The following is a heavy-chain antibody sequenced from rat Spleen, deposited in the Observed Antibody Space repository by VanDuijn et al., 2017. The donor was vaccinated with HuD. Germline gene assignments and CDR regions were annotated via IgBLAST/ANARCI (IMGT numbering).Heavy chain of an antibody. V-gene: IGHV5-29*01. CDR1: GFTFSSFP. CDR2: ISYGDSSGHSST. J-gene: IGHJ2*01. Sequence: EVQLVKSGGGLVQPGRSLKLSCAASGFTFSSFPMAWVRQAPTKGLEWVATISYGDSSGHSSTYYRDSVKGRFTISRDNEKSTLSLQMDSLRSEDTATYYCARRHYGYTDYFDYWGQGVMVTVSS. D-gene: IGHD1-9*01. CDR3: ARRHYGYTDYFDY.